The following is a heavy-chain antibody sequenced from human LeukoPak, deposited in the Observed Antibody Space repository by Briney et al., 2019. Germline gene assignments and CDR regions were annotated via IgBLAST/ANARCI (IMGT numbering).Heavy chain of an antibody. CDR3: ARLRKITFNYYYGMDV. V-gene: IGHV3-7*01. CDR1: GFTFSGYS. CDR2: ISQDGSGK. J-gene: IGHJ6*02. Sequence: GGSLRLSCTASGFTFSGYSMNWIRQAPGKGLEWVINISQDGSGKNYADSVEGRFTISRDNAKNSLYLQMNSLRTEGTAVYYCARLRKITFNYYYGMDVWGQGTTVTVSS. D-gene: IGHD1-20*01.